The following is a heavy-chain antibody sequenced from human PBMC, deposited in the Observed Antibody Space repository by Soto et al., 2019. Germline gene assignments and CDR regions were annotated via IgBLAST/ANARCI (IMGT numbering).Heavy chain of an antibody. J-gene: IGHJ4*02. CDR3: ARDNGREQYYDSSGYWYYFDY. CDR2: IYYSGST. CDR1: GGSISSYY. V-gene: IGHV4-59*01. Sequence: SETLSLTCTVSGGSISSYYWSWIRQPPGKGLEWIGYIYYSGSTNYNPSLNSRATISVDTSKNQFSLKLSSVTAADTAVYYCARDNGREQYYDSSGYWYYFDYWGQGTLVTVS. D-gene: IGHD3-22*01.